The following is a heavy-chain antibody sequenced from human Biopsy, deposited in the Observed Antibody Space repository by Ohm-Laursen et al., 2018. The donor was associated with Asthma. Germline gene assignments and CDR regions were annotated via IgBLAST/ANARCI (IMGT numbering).Heavy chain of an antibody. V-gene: IGHV3-NL1*01. J-gene: IGHJ4*02. CDR3: ARGDSSNWSHYYFDY. CDR2: IYSGGTS. Sequence: SLRLSCAASGFSFSKYGIHWVRQAPGKGLEWVSVIYSGGTSHTADSVRGRFTISRDYSKNTLYLQMHSLRAEDTAVYYCARGDSSNWSHYYFDYWGQGTLVTASS. D-gene: IGHD3-22*01. CDR1: GFSFSKYG.